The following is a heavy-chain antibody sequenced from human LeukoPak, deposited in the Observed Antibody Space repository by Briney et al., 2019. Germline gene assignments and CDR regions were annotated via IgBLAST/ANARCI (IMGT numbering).Heavy chain of an antibody. CDR2: ISAYNGNT. D-gene: IGHD3-22*01. Sequence: ASVNVSCKASGYTFTSYGISWVRQAPGQGLEWMGWISAYNGNTNYAQKLQGRVTMTTDTSTSTAYMELRSLRSDDTAVYYCARAMIVVVPPDYWGQGTLVTVSS. CDR3: ARAMIVVVPPDY. CDR1: GYTFTSYG. V-gene: IGHV1-18*01. J-gene: IGHJ4*02.